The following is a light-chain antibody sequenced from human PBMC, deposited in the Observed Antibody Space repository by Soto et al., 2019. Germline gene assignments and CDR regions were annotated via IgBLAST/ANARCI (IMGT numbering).Light chain of an antibody. CDR1: QSVNSW. V-gene: IGKV1-5*03. CDR3: QQDNRYSWT. J-gene: IGKJ1*01. CDR2: EAS. Sequence: DKQMNNSPSTLSASVGDRVTITCRASQSVNSWLAWYQQRPGKAPNLLIYEASKLETGVPSRFGGSGSGTEFTLTISSLQPDDFATYYCQQDNRYSWTFGQGTKVDIK.